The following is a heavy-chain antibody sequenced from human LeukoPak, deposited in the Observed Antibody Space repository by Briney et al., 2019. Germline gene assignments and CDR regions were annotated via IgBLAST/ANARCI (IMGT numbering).Heavy chain of an antibody. J-gene: IGHJ6*03. Sequence: ASVKVSCKASGYTFTSYDINWVRQATGQGLEWMGWMNPNSGNTGYAQKFQGRVTITRNTSISTAYMELSSLRSEDTAVYYCARGYGSGSPFYYYMDVWGKGTTVTVSS. CDR1: GYTFTSYD. D-gene: IGHD3-10*01. CDR2: MNPNSGNT. CDR3: ARGYGSGSPFYYYMDV. V-gene: IGHV1-8*01.